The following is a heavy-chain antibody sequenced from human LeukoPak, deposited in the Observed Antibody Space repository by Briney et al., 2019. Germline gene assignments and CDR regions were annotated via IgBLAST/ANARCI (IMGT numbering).Heavy chain of an antibody. V-gene: IGHV1-18*01. CDR1: GYSFTTYG. D-gene: IGHD3-22*01. CDR3: ARGTTYYYDGSGHYSIRPLDH. J-gene: IGHJ4*02. Sequence: ASVKVSCKASGYSFTTYGISWVRQAPGQGLEWMGWISGYNGNTKYVQKFQGRVTMTTDTSTSTAYMELRSLRSDDTAVYYCARGTTYYYDGSGHYSIRPLDHWGQGTPVTVSS. CDR2: ISGYNGNT.